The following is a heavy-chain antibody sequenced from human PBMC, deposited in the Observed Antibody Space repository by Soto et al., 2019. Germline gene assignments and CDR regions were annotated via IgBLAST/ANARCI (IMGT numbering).Heavy chain of an antibody. Sequence: GGSLRLSCAASGFTFRSYWMSWVRKAPGKGLEWVANIKQDGSEKYYVDTVKDRFTISRDNAKNSLYQQMNSLRAEATAVYYCARDTKLYHFDYWGQGTLVTVSP. J-gene: IGHJ4*02. CDR2: IKQDGSEK. D-gene: IGHD1-1*01. CDR3: ARDTKLYHFDY. CDR1: GFTFRSYW. V-gene: IGHV3-7*03.